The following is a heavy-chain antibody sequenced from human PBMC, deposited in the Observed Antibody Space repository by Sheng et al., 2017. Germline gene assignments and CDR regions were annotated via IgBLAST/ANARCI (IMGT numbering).Heavy chain of an antibody. V-gene: IGHV3-48*03. CDR1: GFTFSSFE. CDR2: ISGSGSTI. Sequence: EVQLVESGGGLVQPGGSLRLSCTASGFTFSSFEMNWVRQAPGKGLEWVSYISGSGSTIYYADSVKGRFTISRDNAKNSLYLQMNSLRAEDTAVYYCARGETLESCTGDSCSPNWGQGTLVTVSS. D-gene: IGHD2-15*01. CDR3: ARGETLESCTGDSCSPN. J-gene: IGHJ4*02.